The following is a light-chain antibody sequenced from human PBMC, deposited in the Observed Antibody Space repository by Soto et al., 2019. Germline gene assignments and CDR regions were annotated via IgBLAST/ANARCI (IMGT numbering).Light chain of an antibody. CDR1: QSISRT. V-gene: IGKV3D-15*01. CDR2: DAS. J-gene: IGKJ4*01. Sequence: EIVLIQSPATLSVSPGERATLSFMSSQSISRTLAWYQQKSGQPPRLLIYDASTRATGFPARFSGSGSGTEFTLTISSLQSEDFAVYYCQQYNNWPLTFGGGTKVDIK. CDR3: QQYNNWPLT.